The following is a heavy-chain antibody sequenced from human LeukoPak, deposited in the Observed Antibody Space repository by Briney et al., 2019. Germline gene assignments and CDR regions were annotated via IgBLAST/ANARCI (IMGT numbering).Heavy chain of an antibody. J-gene: IGHJ6*03. D-gene: IGHD6-13*01. CDR3: ARGSAGTDYYYYYYMDV. CDR1: GYSFTSYW. V-gene: IGHV5-51*01. Sequence: GESLKISCKGSGYSFTSYWIGWVRQMPGKGLEWMGIIYPGDSDTRYSPSFQGQVTISADKSISTAYLQWSSLKASDTAMYYCARGSAGTDYYYYYYMDVWGKGTTVTVSS. CDR2: IYPGDSDT.